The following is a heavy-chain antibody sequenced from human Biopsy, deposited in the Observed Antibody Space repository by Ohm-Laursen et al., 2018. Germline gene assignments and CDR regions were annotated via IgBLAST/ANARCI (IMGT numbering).Heavy chain of an antibody. CDR3: ARTPILIVSAGLVYRHRRHLQGMDV. CDR1: GFSLSARGMC. J-gene: IGHJ6*02. D-gene: IGHD6-13*01. CDR2: VDWDDYE. Sequence: PTQTLPLTCSFSGFSLSARGMCVSWIRQAPGKALECLARVDWDDYEAYNAPLQTKLSISKDTSHDHVVLTVNNVDPADTATFHCARTPILIVSAGLVYRHRRHLQGMDVWGQGITVTVS. V-gene: IGHV2-70*11.